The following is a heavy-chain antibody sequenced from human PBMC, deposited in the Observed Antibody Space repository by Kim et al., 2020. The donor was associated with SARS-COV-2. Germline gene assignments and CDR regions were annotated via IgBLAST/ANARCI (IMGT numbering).Heavy chain of an antibody. V-gene: IGHV3-21*01. D-gene: IGHD1-1*01. CDR2: SSYI. Sequence: SSYIYYADSVKGRFTISRDNAKNSLYLQMNSLRAEDTAVYYCARDNPDDIWGQGTLVTVSS. J-gene: IGHJ4*02. CDR3: ARDNPDDI.